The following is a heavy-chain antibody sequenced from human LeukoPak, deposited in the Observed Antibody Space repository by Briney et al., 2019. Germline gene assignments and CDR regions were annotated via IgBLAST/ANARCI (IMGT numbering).Heavy chain of an antibody. J-gene: IGHJ4*02. Sequence: PSEPLSLTCAVYGRSFSGYYWSWLRQPPGQGPEWIGEINHSGSTNYNPSLKTRVTISVDTSKNQFSLKLTSVTAADTAIYYCARPGGGPIRWGQGSLVTVSS. CDR2: INHSGST. D-gene: IGHD2-15*01. CDR1: GRSFSGYY. V-gene: IGHV4-34*01. CDR3: ARPGGGPIR.